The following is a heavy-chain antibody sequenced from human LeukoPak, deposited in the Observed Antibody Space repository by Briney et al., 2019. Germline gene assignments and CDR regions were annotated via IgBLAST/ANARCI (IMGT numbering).Heavy chain of an antibody. CDR3: ARALYDSPAFDI. V-gene: IGHV4-34*09. CDR1: GGSFSGYY. J-gene: IGHJ3*02. Sequence: SETLSLTCAVYGGSFSGYYWSWIRQPPGKGLEWIGYIYYSGSTYYNPSLKSRVTISVDTSKNQFSLKLSSVTAADTAVYYCARALYDSPAFDIWGQGTMVTVSS. D-gene: IGHD2/OR15-2a*01. CDR2: IYYSGST.